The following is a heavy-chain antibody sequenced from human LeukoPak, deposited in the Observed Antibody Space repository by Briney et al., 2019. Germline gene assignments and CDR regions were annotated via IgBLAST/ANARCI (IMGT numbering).Heavy chain of an antibody. J-gene: IGHJ4*02. V-gene: IGHV3-23*01. D-gene: IGHD6-13*01. CDR1: GFTFTTYA. CDR2: ISAGGAGT. Sequence: GGSLRLSCAAAGFTFTTYAMSWVRQAPGEGLEWVSSISAGGAGTYYADSVKSRFSISRDNSKNTLSMQMNSLRAEDTAVYYCARRIATAGRYFDFWGQGTRVTVSS. CDR3: ARRIATAGRYFDF.